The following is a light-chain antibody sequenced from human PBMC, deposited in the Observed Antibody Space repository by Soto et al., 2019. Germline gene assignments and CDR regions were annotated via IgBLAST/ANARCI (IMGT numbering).Light chain of an antibody. V-gene: IGKV3-11*01. CDR2: YAW. CDR1: QSVSSY. Sequence: IVMTQSSATVSSYVGARATXSCRATQSVSSYLAWYQQKPGEAPSLLIYYAWKRGAGIAGGFGARGSRTDSTLTISRLEAEDFTVYYCQQRSTLPLTF. J-gene: IGKJ4*01. CDR3: QQRSTLPLT.